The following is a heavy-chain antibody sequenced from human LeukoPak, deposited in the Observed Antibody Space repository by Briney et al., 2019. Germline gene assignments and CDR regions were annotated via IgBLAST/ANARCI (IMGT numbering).Heavy chain of an antibody. D-gene: IGHD5-12*01. J-gene: IGHJ6*02. CDR2: IIPIFGTA. V-gene: IGHV1-69*13. CDR1: GGTFSSYA. CDR3: AAGGYDYYYYYGMDV. Sequence: GASVKVSCTASGGTFSSYAISWVRQAPGQGLEWMGGIIPIFGTANYAQKFQGRVTITADESTSTAYMELSSLRSEDTAVYYCAAGGYDYYYYYGMDVWGQGTTVTVSS.